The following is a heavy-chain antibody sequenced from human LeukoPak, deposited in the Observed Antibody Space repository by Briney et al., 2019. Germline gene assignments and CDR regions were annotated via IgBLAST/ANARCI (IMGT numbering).Heavy chain of an antibody. J-gene: IGHJ4*02. Sequence: SETLSLTCAVSGGSISSSNWWSWVRQPPGKGLEWIGEINQSGSTNYNPSLKSRVTISVDTSKNQFSLKVNSVTAADTAVYYCATGPDYYNSSSYYPYYWGQGTLVTVSS. D-gene: IGHD3-22*01. V-gene: IGHV4-4*02. CDR1: GGSISSSNW. CDR2: INQSGST. CDR3: ATGPDYYNSSSYYPYY.